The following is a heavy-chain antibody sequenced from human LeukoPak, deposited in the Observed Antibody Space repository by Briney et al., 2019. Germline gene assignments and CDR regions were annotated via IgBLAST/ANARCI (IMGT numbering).Heavy chain of an antibody. Sequence: SVKVSCKASGGTFSSDAISWVRQAPGQGLEWMGGIIPIFGAANYAQKFQGRVTITADESTSTAYMELSSLRSEDTAVYYCARGAYDFWSGYRPHYYYYYYMDVWGKGTTVTVSS. V-gene: IGHV1-69*01. CDR1: GGTFSSDA. CDR2: IIPIFGAA. CDR3: ARGAYDFWSGYRPHYYYYYYMDV. D-gene: IGHD3-3*01. J-gene: IGHJ6*03.